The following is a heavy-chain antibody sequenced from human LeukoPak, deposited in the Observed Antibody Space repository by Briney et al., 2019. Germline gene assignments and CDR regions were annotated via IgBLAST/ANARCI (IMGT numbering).Heavy chain of an antibody. CDR2: VDPEDGET. Sequence: ASVKVSCKAFGFTFTDYYIHWVKEAPGKGLEWMGRVDPEDGETTYAEKFQGRVTITADTSTDTAYMELNNLRSEDTAVYYCATMTTFDPWGQGTLVTVSP. V-gene: IGHV1-69-2*01. J-gene: IGHJ5*02. CDR3: ATMTTFDP. CDR1: GFTFTDYY. D-gene: IGHD4-11*01.